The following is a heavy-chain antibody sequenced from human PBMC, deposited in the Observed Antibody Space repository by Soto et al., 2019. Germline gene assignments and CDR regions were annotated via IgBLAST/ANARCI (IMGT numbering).Heavy chain of an antibody. CDR3: AKDVGSYYYDTSAYLYDY. D-gene: IGHD3-22*01. V-gene: IGHV3-9*01. J-gene: IGHJ4*02. CDR2: ISWNSATL. CDR1: GFIFEDFA. Sequence: EVQLVESGGGLVHPGGSVRLSCVGSGFIFEDFAMNWVRQVPGKGLEWVSGISWNSATLAYVDSVKGRFIVSRDNAKNILYLQMNSLRAEDAALYYCAKDVGSYYYDTSAYLYDYWGQGTLVTVSS.